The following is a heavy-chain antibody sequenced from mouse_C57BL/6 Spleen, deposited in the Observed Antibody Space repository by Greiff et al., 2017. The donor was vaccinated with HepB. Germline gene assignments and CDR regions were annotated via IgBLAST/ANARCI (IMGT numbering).Heavy chain of an antibody. J-gene: IGHJ4*01. CDR3: ASSGECGSGFWYAMDY. D-gene: IGHD1-1*01. Sequence: EVQLQQSGPELVKPGASVKISCKASGYTFTDYYMNWVKQSPGKSLEWIGDINPNNGGTSYNQKFKGKATLTVDKSSSTAYMELRSLTSEDSAVYYCASSGECGSGFWYAMDYWGQGTSVTVSS. CDR1: GYTFTDYY. CDR2: INPNNGGT. V-gene: IGHV1-26*01.